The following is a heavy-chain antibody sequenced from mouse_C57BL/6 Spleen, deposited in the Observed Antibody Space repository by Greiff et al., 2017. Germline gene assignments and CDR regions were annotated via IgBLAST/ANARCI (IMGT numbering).Heavy chain of an antibody. CDR2: ISDGGSYT. CDR1: GFTFSSYA. V-gene: IGHV5-4*01. Sequence: EVKLVESGGGLVKPGGSLKLSCAASGFTFSSYAMSWVRQTPEKRLAWVATISDGGSYTYYPDNVKGRFTISRDNAKNNLYLQMSHLKSEDTAMYYCARDRGDYAMDYWGQGTSGTVSS. J-gene: IGHJ4*01. CDR3: ARDRGDYAMDY. D-gene: IGHD3-1*01.